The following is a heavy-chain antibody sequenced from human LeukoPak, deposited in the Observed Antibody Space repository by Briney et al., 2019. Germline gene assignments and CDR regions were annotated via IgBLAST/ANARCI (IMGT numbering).Heavy chain of an antibody. Sequence: SVKVSCKASGGTFSSYAISWVRQAPGQGLEWMGRIIPIFGTANYAQKFQGRVTITTDESTSTAYMELSSLRSEDTAVYYCARTNWGWDWYFDLWGRGTLVTVSS. J-gene: IGHJ2*01. CDR3: ARTNWGWDWYFDL. D-gene: IGHD7-27*01. V-gene: IGHV1-69*05. CDR2: IIPIFGTA. CDR1: GGTFSSYA.